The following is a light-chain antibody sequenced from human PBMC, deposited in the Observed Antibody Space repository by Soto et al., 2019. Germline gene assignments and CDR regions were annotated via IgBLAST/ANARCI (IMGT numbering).Light chain of an antibody. CDR1: QSVRSTY. V-gene: IGKV3-20*01. CDR3: QQYGSSLSIT. Sequence: ENVLTQSPGTLSLSPGDTATLSCRASQSVRSTYLAWYQQKPGQAPRLLIHGASSRATGIPDRFSGSGSGTDFTLTISRLEPEDFAVYYCQQYGSSLSITFGQGTRLEIK. CDR2: GAS. J-gene: IGKJ5*01.